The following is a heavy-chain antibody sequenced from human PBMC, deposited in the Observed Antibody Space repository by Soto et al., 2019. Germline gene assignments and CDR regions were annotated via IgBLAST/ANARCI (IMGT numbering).Heavy chain of an antibody. D-gene: IGHD2-15*01. V-gene: IGHV4-39*02. CDR3: ARDVVAATFSYYYYGMDV. J-gene: IGHJ6*02. CDR2: IYYSGST. CDR1: GGSISSSSYY. Sequence: SETLSLTCTVSGGSISSSSYYWGWIRQPPGKGLEWIGSIYYSGSTYYNPSLKSRVTISVDTSKNQFSLKLSSVTAADTAVYYCARDVVAATFSYYYYGMDVWGQGTTVT.